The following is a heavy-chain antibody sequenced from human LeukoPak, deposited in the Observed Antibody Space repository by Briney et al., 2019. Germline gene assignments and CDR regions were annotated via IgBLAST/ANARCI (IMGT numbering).Heavy chain of an antibody. D-gene: IGHD6-13*01. Sequence: SETLSLTCTVSGGSISSSSYYWGWIRQPPGKGLEWIGSIYYSGSTYYNPSLKSRVTISVDTSKNQFSLKLSSVTAADTAVYYCASSYSSSSWYYWGQGTLVTVSS. CDR1: GGSISSSSYY. V-gene: IGHV4-39*07. J-gene: IGHJ4*02. CDR2: IYYSGST. CDR3: ASSYSSSSWYY.